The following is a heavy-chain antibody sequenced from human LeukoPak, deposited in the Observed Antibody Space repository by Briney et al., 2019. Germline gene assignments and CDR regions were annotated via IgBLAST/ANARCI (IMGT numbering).Heavy chain of an antibody. J-gene: IGHJ1*01. CDR2: ISYDGSNK. D-gene: IGHD2-2*01. CDR1: GFTFSSYG. Sequence: QPGRSLRLSCAASGFTFSSYGMHWVRQAPGKGLEWVAVISYDGSNKYYADSVKGRFTISRDNSKNTLYLQMNSLRAEDTAVYYCAKFLNQDCSSTSCYSPYYDSSGYYRAEYFQHRGQGTLVTVSS. CDR3: AKFLNQDCSSTSCYSPYYDSSGYYRAEYFQH. V-gene: IGHV3-30*18.